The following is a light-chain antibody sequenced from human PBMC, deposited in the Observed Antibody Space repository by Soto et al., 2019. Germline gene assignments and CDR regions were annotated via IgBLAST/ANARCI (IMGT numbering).Light chain of an antibody. CDR3: SSYTSSSTRV. CDR2: DVS. V-gene: IGLV2-14*01. Sequence: QSALTQPASVSGSPGQSITISCTGTSSDVGGYNYVSWYQQHPGKAPKLMIFDVSNRPSGVSNRFSGSKSGKTASLTISGLQAEDEADYYCSSYTSSSTRVFGTGTKVTVL. CDR1: SSDVGGYNY. J-gene: IGLJ1*01.